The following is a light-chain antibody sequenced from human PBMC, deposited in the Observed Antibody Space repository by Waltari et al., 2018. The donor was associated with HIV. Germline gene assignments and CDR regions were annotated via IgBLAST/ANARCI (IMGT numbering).Light chain of an antibody. CDR3: CAYAGSTTYVI. J-gene: IGLJ2*01. CDR1: SSDVGGYNL. Sequence: QSALTQPASVSGSPGQSLTISCTGTSSDVGGYNLVSWYQQHPGKAPKLMIYEVSKRPSGVSNRFSGSKSGNTASLTISGLQAEDEADYYCCAYAGSTTYVIFGGVTKLTVL. V-gene: IGLV2-23*02. CDR2: EVS.